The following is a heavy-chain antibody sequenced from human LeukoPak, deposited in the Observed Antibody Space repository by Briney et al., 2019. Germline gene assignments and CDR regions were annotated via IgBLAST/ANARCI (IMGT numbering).Heavy chain of an antibody. D-gene: IGHD6-19*01. CDR2: IYPGDSDS. CDR3: ARASTDNAGWHRGSFDY. J-gene: IGHJ4*02. V-gene: IGHV5-51*01. CDR1: GYSFTNYW. Sequence: GESLKISCQTSGYSFTNYWIGWVRQMPGKGLEWMGIIYPGDSDSRYSPSFQGQDTISADKSVSTAYLQWSSLRASDTAIYYCARASTDNAGWHRGSFDYWGQGTLVTVSS.